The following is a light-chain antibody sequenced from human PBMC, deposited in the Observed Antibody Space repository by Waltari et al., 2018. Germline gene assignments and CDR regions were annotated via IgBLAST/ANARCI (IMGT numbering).Light chain of an antibody. CDR3: CTYAGSSTYA. V-gene: IGLV2-23*02. CDR1: SNDVGYYSL. J-gene: IGLJ1*01. CDR2: DVT. Sequence: QSALTQPASVSGSPGQSTTISCTGTSNDVGYYSLVSWYQQHPGKAPKLIIYDVTKRPSGVSDRFSGPKSGNTAFLTISGLQAEDEADYHCCTYAGSSTYAFGTGTTVSVL.